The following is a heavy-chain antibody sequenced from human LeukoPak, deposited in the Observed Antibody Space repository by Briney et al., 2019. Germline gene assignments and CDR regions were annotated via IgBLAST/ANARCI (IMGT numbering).Heavy chain of an antibody. CDR3: AKDIQRGFDHTNSLDS. CDR2: IWSDGSNR. V-gene: IGHV3-33*06. D-gene: IGHD4-11*01. CDR1: GFMFTHHG. Sequence: GGSLRLSCAASGFMFTHHGMHWVRQAPGKGLEWVAVIWSDGSNRFYSDSVKGRFAISRDDSNDMVYLQMNGLRADDTAVYYCAKDIQRGFDHTNSLDSWGQGTLVIVSS. J-gene: IGHJ4*02.